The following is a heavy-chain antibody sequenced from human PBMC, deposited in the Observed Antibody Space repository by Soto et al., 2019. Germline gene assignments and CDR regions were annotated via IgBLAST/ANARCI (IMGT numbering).Heavy chain of an antibody. J-gene: IGHJ4*02. CDR2: INAGNGNT. Sequence: QVQLVKSGAEEKKPGASVKVSCKASGYTFTGYAMHWVRQAPGQRLEWMGWINAGNGNTKYSQKFQDRVTITRDTSASTAYMELSSRRSEDTAVYYCASAVAVPADFDYWGQGTLVTVSS. V-gene: IGHV1-3*05. CDR3: ASAVAVPADFDY. D-gene: IGHD6-19*01. CDR1: GYTFTGYA.